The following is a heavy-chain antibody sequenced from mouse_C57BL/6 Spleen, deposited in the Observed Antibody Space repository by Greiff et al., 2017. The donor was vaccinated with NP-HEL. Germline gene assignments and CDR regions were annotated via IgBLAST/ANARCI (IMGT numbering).Heavy chain of an antibody. J-gene: IGHJ2*01. CDR2: IYPGSGST. Sequence: QVQLQQPGAELVKPGASVKLSCKASGYTFTSYWITWVRQRPGQGLEWIGDIYPGSGSTNYNEKFKSKTTLTVDTTSSTAYMQLSSLTSEDSAVYYCARSITTVVADYWGQGTTLTVSS. D-gene: IGHD1-1*01. CDR1: GYTFTSYW. CDR3: ARSITTVVADY. V-gene: IGHV1-55*01.